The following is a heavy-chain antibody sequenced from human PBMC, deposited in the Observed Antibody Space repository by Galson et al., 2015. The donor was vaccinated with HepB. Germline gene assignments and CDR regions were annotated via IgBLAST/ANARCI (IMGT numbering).Heavy chain of an antibody. J-gene: IGHJ3*02. Sequence: SLRLSCAASGFTFSDYYMSWIRQAPGKGLEWVSYISSSGSTIYYADSVKGRFTISRDNAKNSLYLQMNSLRAEDTAVYYCARDTRGRLGELSLSERDAFDIWGQGTMVTVSS. V-gene: IGHV3-11*01. D-gene: IGHD3-16*02. CDR3: ARDTRGRLGELSLSERDAFDI. CDR1: GFTFSDYY. CDR2: ISSSGSTI.